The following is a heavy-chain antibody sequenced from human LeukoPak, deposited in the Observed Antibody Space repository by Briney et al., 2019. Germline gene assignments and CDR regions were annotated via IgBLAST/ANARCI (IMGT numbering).Heavy chain of an antibody. CDR2: ISGSGGST. D-gene: IGHD7-27*01. CDR3: ARDLAWGAFDY. J-gene: IGHJ4*02. CDR1: GFTFSSYA. Sequence: GGSLRLSCAASGFTFSSYAMSWVRQAPGKGLEWVSAISGSGGSTYYADSVKGRFTISRDDSKNTLSLQMNSLTVEDTAVYYCARDLAWGAFDYWGQGTLVTVSS. V-gene: IGHV3-23*01.